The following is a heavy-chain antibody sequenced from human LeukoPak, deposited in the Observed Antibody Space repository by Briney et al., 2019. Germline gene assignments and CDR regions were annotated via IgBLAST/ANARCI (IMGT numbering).Heavy chain of an antibody. CDR3: ARDRGRVVGEYFDN. V-gene: IGHV3-33*01. CDR1: GFTFSSYG. Sequence: PGRSLRLSCAASGFTFSSYGMHWVRQAPGKGLEWVAVIWYDGSNKYYADSVKGRFTISRDNSKNTLYLQMNSLRAEDTAVYYCARDRGRVVGEYFDNWGQGTLVTVSS. D-gene: IGHD3-3*01. J-gene: IGHJ4*02. CDR2: IWYDGSNK.